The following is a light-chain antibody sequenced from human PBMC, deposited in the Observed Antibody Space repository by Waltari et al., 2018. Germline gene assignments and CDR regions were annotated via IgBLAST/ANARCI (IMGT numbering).Light chain of an antibody. Sequence: EIVMTQSPATLSVSPGERATLSCRASQSVSSNLAWYQQKPGQAPRLLIYGASTRATGIPARFSGSGSGTEFTLTISSMQSEDFAAYYCQQYNNWPPLTFGGGTKVEIK. J-gene: IGKJ4*01. CDR3: QQYNNWPPLT. V-gene: IGKV3-15*01. CDR1: QSVSSN. CDR2: GAS.